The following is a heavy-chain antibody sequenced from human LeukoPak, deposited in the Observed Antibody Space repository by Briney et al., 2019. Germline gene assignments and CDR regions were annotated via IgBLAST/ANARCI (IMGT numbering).Heavy chain of an antibody. Sequence: SETLSLTCTVSGGSISSGGYYWSWIRQHPGKGLEWIGYIYYSGSTYYNPSLESRVTISVDTSKNQFSLKLSSVTAADTAVYYCAREVVPAAMLDYWGQGTLVTVSS. CDR1: GGSISSGGYY. V-gene: IGHV4-31*03. CDR2: IYYSGST. D-gene: IGHD2-2*01. J-gene: IGHJ4*02. CDR3: AREVVPAAMLDY.